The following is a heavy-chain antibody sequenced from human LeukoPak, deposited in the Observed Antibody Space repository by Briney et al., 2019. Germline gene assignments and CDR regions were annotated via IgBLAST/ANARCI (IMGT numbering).Heavy chain of an antibody. J-gene: IGHJ3*02. V-gene: IGHV3-73*01. Sequence: GGSLGLSCAASGFTFSGSAMHWVRQASGKGLEWVGRIRSKANSYATAYAASVKGRFTISRDDSKNTAYLQMNSLKTEDTAVYYCTRRVSAFDIWGQGTMVTVSS. CDR1: GFTFSGSA. CDR3: TRRVSAFDI. D-gene: IGHD6-13*01. CDR2: IRSKANSYAT.